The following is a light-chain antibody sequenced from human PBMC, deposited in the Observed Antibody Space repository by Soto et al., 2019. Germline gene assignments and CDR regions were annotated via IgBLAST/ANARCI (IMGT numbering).Light chain of an antibody. Sequence: QSVLTQPPSVSGAPGQRVTISCTGSSSNIGAGYDVHWYQQLPGTAPKLLIYGNSNRPSGVPDRFSGSKSGTSASLAITGLQAEDEADYYCQSYDSSLSGVVFGGGNSSPS. CDR1: SSNIGAGYD. V-gene: IGLV1-40*01. J-gene: IGLJ2*01. CDR2: GNS. CDR3: QSYDSSLSGVV.